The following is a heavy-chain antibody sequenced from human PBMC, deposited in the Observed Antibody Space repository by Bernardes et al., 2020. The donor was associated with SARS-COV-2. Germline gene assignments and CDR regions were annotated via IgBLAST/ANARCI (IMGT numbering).Heavy chain of an antibody. CDR1: GDTVSSTTAS. V-gene: IGHV6-1*01. J-gene: IGHJ6*02. CDR3: ARASITIVPGPSGLGPWEYKYKGMDV. CDR2: TYFRSRWST. Sequence: SQTLSLLCAVSGDTVSSTTASWNWIRQSPSRGLEWLGGTYFRSRWSTAYAVSATSRMTINPDTSKTKFSLQPNSVTPEDTAVYYCARASITIVPGPSGLGPWEYKYKGMDVWSQGTTVTVSS. D-gene: IGHD3-10*01.